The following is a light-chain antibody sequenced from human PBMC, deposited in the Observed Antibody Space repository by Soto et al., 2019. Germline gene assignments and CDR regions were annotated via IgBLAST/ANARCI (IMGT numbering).Light chain of an antibody. V-gene: IGKV3-20*01. Sequence: EIVLTQFPGTLSLSPGERATLSCGASQSVSSSTLAWYQQKPGQAPRLLIFGASNRATGIPDRFTGSGSGTDFTLTISRLEPEDFAVYFCHQYTRSPPWTFGQGTKVEI. CDR3: HQYTRSPPWT. CDR2: GAS. J-gene: IGKJ1*01. CDR1: QSVSSST.